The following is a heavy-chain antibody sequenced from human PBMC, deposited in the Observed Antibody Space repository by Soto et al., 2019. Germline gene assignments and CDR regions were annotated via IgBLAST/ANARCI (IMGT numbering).Heavy chain of an antibody. CDR1: GFTFSSYW. CDR2: INSDGSST. D-gene: IGHD3-9*01. Sequence: PGGSLRLSCAASGFTFSSYWMHWVRQAPGKGLVWVSRINSDGSSTSYADSVKGRFTISRDNAKNTLYLQMNSLRAEDTAVYYCAREVEVYYDILSWSDSPPDAFDIWGQGTMVTVSS. V-gene: IGHV3-74*01. CDR3: AREVEVYYDILSWSDSPPDAFDI. J-gene: IGHJ3*02.